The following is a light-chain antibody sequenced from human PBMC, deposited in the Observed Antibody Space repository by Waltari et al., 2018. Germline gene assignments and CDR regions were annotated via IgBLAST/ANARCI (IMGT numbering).Light chain of an antibody. CDR3: QQYYSTPRT. J-gene: IGKJ1*01. Sequence: DIVMTQSPDSLAVSLGERATINCHSSQSVLYSSNNKNYLAWYQQKEGQPPKLLISWASTRESGVPDRFSGSGSGTDFTLTISSLQAEDVAVYYCQQYYSTPRTFGQGTKVEIK. V-gene: IGKV4-1*01. CDR2: WAS. CDR1: QSVLYSSNNKNY.